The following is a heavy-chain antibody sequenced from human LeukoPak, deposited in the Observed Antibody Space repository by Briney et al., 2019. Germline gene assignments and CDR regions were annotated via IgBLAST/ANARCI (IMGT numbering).Heavy chain of an antibody. Sequence: PGGSLRLSCAASGFTFSSYSMNWVRQAPGKGLEWVSYISSSSTSIYYADSVKGRFTISRDNAKNSLYLQMNGLTAEDTAVYYCARGEDAIVGVPGPNYWGQGTLVSVSS. D-gene: IGHD1-26*01. CDR3: ARGEDAIVGVPGPNY. CDR2: ISSSSTSI. J-gene: IGHJ4*02. CDR1: GFTFSSYS. V-gene: IGHV3-48*01.